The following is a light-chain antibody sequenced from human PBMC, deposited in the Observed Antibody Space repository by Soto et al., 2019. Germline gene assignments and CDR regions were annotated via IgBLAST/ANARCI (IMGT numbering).Light chain of an antibody. CDR2: EVS. Sequence: QSVLTQPPSASGSPGQSVTISCTGTGSDVGDYNYVSWYQQHPGKAPKLMIYEVSKRPSGVPDRFSGSKSGNTASLTVSGLQAKDEANYYCSSYTGSSYVFGTGTKLTVL. V-gene: IGLV2-8*01. CDR3: SSYTGSSYV. CDR1: GSDVGDYNY. J-gene: IGLJ1*01.